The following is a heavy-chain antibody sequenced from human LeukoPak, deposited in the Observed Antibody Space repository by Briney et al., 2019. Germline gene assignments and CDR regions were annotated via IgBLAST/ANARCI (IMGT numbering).Heavy chain of an antibody. Sequence: GSLRLSCAASGFTFSSYGMHWVRQAPGKGLEWVAVIWYDGSNKYYADSVKGRFTISRDNSKNTLYLRMNSLRAEDTAVYYCARRYCSGGSCYSFRGDWFDPWGQGTLVTVSS. CDR2: IWYDGSNK. V-gene: IGHV3-33*01. D-gene: IGHD2-15*01. J-gene: IGHJ5*02. CDR1: GFTFSSYG. CDR3: ARRYCSGGSCYSFRGDWFDP.